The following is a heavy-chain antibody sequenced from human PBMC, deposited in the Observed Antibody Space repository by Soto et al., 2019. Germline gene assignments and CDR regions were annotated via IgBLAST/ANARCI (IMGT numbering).Heavy chain of an antibody. J-gene: IGHJ4*02. CDR2: ISTKNGNT. CDR3: AREPPETPPDY. Sequence: ASVKVSCKASGYTFSDYGISWVRQAPGQGLEWMGWISTKNGNTNFAQKFRGRVTMTTDTSMSTVYMELRSLKPDDSAVYYCAREPPETPPDYWGQGTLVTVSS. V-gene: IGHV1-18*01. CDR1: GYTFSDYG.